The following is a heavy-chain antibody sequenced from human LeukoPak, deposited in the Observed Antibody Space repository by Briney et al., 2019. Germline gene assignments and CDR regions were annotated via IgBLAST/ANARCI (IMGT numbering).Heavy chain of an antibody. CDR1: GWSLTGYS. V-gene: IGHV4-34*01. CDR3: ARGRATPSRLFFDYYFMDL. D-gene: IGHD2-15*01. Sequence: PSDTLSLTCAVHGWSLTGYSWAWVRQPPGQGLALIGEINQVERTIYSLSLENRASISLDASENQFFLQLTSVAAADTAAYFCARGRATPSRLFFDYYFMDLWGPGTPVTVSS. J-gene: IGHJ6*03. CDR2: INQVERT.